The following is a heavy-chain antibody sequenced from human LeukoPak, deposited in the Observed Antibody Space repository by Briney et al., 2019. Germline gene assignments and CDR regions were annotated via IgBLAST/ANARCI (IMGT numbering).Heavy chain of an antibody. CDR3: ASAPGGVIYY. CDR2: FSTSGGST. J-gene: IGHJ4*02. Sequence: GGSLRLSCAASGFTFSSYAMSWVRQAPGKGLEWVSGFSTSGGSTYYADSVKGRFTISRDNSKNTLYLQMNSLRAEDTAVYYCASAPGGVIYYWGQGTLVTVSS. CDR1: GFTFSSYA. D-gene: IGHD3-16*02. V-gene: IGHV3-23*01.